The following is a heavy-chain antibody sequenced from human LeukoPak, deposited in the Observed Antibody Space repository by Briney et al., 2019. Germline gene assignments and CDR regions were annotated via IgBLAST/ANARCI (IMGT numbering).Heavy chain of an antibody. V-gene: IGHV3-20*04. J-gene: IGHJ4*02. CDR1: GFTFYEYG. Sequence: RGSLRLSCAASGFTFYEYGMSGVRPAPGKGVEWVSGINWNGGSTGYADSVKGRFTISRDKAKNSLYLQMNSMRAEDTALYYCAREGGRPCNIVGATRAFDYWGQGTLVTVSS. D-gene: IGHD1-26*01. CDR2: INWNGGST. CDR3: AREGGRPCNIVGATRAFDY.